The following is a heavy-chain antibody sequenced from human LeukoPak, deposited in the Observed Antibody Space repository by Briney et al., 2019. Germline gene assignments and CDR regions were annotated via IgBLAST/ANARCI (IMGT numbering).Heavy chain of an antibody. J-gene: IGHJ5*02. CDR3: ASVVPAATSWFDP. CDR2: INPNSGGT. V-gene: IGHV1-2*02. CDR1: GYTFTGYY. D-gene: IGHD2-2*01. Sequence: ASVKVSCKAPGYTFTGYYMHWVRQAPGQGLEWMGWINPNSGGTNYAQKFQGRVTMTRDTSISTAYMELSRLRSDDTAVYYCASVVPAATSWFDPWGQGTLVTVSS.